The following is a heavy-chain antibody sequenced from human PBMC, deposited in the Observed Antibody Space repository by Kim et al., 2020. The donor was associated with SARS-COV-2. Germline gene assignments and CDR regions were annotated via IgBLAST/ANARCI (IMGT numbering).Heavy chain of an antibody. Sequence: VKGGYHTARDNAKNSLYLQMNSLRAEDTAVYYCARESVVVGYYGMDVWGQGTTVTVSS. J-gene: IGHJ6*02. CDR3: ARESVVVGYYGMDV. D-gene: IGHD3-22*01. V-gene: IGHV3-11*05.